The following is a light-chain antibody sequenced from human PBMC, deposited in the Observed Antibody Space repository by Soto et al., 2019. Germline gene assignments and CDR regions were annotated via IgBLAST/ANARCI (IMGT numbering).Light chain of an antibody. CDR1: QSVSSN. CDR3: HQHSNWPLT. Sequence: EIVLTQSPATLSLSPGERATLSCRASQSVSSNLAWYQHKPGQPPRLLIYDASTRATGIPARFSGSGSGTDFTLTISSLEPEDFAVYFCHQHSNWPLTFGGGTKVEIK. CDR2: DAS. J-gene: IGKJ4*01. V-gene: IGKV3-11*01.